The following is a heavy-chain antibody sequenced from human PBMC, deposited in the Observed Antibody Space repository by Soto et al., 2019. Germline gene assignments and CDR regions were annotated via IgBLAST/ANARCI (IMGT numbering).Heavy chain of an antibody. D-gene: IGHD2-15*01. V-gene: IGHV4-39*01. CDR2: IYYSGST. CDR3: ASQDIVVVVGTFDI. CDR1: GGSISSSSYY. Sequence: WETLSLTCTVSGGSISSSSYYWGWIRQPPGKGLEWIGSIYYSGSTYYNPSLKSRVTISVDTSKNQFSLKLSSLTAADTAVYYCASQDIVVVVGTFDIWGKGTMVT. J-gene: IGHJ3*02.